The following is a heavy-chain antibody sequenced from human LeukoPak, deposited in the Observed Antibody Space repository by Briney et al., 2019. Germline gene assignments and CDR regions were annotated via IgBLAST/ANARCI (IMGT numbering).Heavy chain of an antibody. D-gene: IGHD4-17*01. Sequence: GGSLRLSCAASGFTFSSYAMSWVRQAPGKGLEWVSAISGSGGSTYYADSVKGRFTISRDNSKNPLYLQMNSLRAEDPAVYYCATHYGDNPRGAFDIWGQGTMVTVSS. CDR3: ATHYGDNPRGAFDI. V-gene: IGHV3-23*01. CDR1: GFTFSSYA. CDR2: ISGSGGST. J-gene: IGHJ3*02.